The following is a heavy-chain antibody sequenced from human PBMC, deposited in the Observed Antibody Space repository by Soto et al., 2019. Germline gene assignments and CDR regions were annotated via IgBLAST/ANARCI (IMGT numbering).Heavy chain of an antibody. CDR1: GFILSSFG. Sequence: EVQLLESRGGLVQPGGSLRLSCAASGFILSSFGMSWVRQTPGKGLEWVSGFSGSGGSTYYADSVKGRFTISRDNSKNTLYLQMNSLRTEDTAVYYCAKGLAVTNKWFDPWGQGTLVTVSS. CDR2: FSGSGGST. D-gene: IGHD4-4*01. CDR3: AKGLAVTNKWFDP. V-gene: IGHV3-23*01. J-gene: IGHJ5*02.